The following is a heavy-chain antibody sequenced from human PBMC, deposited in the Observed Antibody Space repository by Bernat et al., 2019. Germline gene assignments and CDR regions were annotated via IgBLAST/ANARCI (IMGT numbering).Heavy chain of an antibody. CDR3: AKRNNDYLDY. J-gene: IGHJ4*02. V-gene: IGHV3-23*01. D-gene: IGHD1/OR15-1a*01. CDR2: LTANGGGT. Sequence: EVQLLESGGGLVQPGGSLRLSCVASGFTFSSYAMGWVRQAPGQGLEWVSSLTANGGGTYYADSVKGRFTISRDNSRSTLYLQMNSLRAEDTAVYYCAKRNNDYLDYWGQGTLVTVSS. CDR1: GFTFSSYA.